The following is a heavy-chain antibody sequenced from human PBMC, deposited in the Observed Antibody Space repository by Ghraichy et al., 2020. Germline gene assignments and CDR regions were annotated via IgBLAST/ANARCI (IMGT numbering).Heavy chain of an antibody. CDR2: TSGSGIYS. CDR3: AKDLVGGTGREYGEIDS. Sequence: GGSLRLSCAASGFTFSSHAMSWIRQAPGKGLEWVSATSGSGIYSYYADSVKGRFTVSRDNSKSTLDLFMSSLRADDTAVYYCAKDLVGGTGREYGEIDSWGQGTLVTVSS. J-gene: IGHJ4*02. D-gene: IGHD2-21*02. V-gene: IGHV3-23*01. CDR1: GFTFSSHA.